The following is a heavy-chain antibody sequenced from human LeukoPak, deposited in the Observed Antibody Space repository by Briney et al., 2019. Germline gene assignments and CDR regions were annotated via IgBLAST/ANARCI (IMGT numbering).Heavy chain of an antibody. V-gene: IGHV4-59*08. J-gene: IGHJ4*02. CDR3: ARRPTKDSSGYRFDY. D-gene: IGHD3-22*01. CDR2: ISHSGST. CDR1: GGSISSSY. Sequence: PSETLSLTCTVSGGSISSSYWSWIRQPPEKGLEWIGYISHSGSTNYNPSLKSRVTISVDTSKNQFSLKLSSVTAADTAVYYCARRPTKDSSGYRFDYWGQGTLVTVSS.